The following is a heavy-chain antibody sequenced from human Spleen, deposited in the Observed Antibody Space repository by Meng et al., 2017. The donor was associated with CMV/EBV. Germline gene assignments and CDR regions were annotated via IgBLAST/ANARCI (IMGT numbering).Heavy chain of an antibody. V-gene: IGHV1-46*01. CDR3: ARDMGYSGSRRGFDP. D-gene: IGHD1-26*01. CDR2: INPSGGST. J-gene: IGHJ5*02. CDR1: GYTFTSYY. Sequence: ASVKVSCKASGYTFTSYYMHWVRQAPGQGLEWMGIINPSGGSTSYAQKFQGRVTMTRDTSTSTVYMELSSLRSEDAAVYYCARDMGYSGSRRGFDPWGQGTLVTVSS.